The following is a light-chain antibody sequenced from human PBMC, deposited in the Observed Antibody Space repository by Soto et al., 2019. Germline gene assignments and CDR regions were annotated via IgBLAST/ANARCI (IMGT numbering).Light chain of an antibody. Sequence: DIQMTQSPSTLSASVGDTVTITCRASQSFGSWLAWYQQKPGQAPKLLIYDASTLEYGVPSRFSGSGSGTEFALTISSLQHDDFATYYCQQYNVSPSTFGQGTKLEIK. V-gene: IGKV1-5*01. J-gene: IGKJ2*02. CDR3: QQYNVSPST. CDR2: DAS. CDR1: QSFGSW.